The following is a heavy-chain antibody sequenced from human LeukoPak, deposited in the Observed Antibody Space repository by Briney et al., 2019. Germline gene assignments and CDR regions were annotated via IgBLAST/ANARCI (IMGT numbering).Heavy chain of an antibody. CDR3: ARGSTAGVVVNWFDP. CDR1: GFTLSSYS. V-gene: IGHV3-21*01. Sequence: PGGSLRLSCTASGFTLSSYSMNWVRQAPGKGLEWVSSISSSSSYIYYADSVMGRFTISRDNARNSLSLQMNSLRDEDTAVYYCARGSTAGVVVNWFDPWGQGTLVTVSS. J-gene: IGHJ5*02. CDR2: ISSSSSYI. D-gene: IGHD3-3*01.